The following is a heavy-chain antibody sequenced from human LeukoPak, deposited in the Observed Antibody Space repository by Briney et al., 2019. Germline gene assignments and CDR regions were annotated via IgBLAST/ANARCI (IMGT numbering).Heavy chain of an antibody. V-gene: IGHV1-8*01. CDR2: MNPNSGDS. CDR3: ARRNRGPADV. J-gene: IGHJ6*02. CDR1: GYTFTNYD. D-gene: IGHD1-14*01. Sequence: ASVKVSCKASGYTFTNYDINWVRQATGQGLEWMGWMNPNSGDSHSVDKFQGRVTMTRDTSIRTAYMELSGLRSDDTAVYYCARRNRGPADVWGQGTTVTVSS.